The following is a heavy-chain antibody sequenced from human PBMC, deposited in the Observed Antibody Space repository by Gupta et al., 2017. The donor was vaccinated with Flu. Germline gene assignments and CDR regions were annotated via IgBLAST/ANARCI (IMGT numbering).Heavy chain of an antibody. CDR2: IYYSGST. Sequence: QVQLQESGPGLVKPSETLSLTCTVSGGSISSYYWSWIRQPPGKGLEWIGYIYYSGSTNYNPSLKSRVTISVDTSKNQFSLKLSSVTAADTAVYYCARVLAYDSRATIDYWGQGTLVTVSS. CDR1: GGSISSYY. CDR3: ARVLAYDSRATIDY. V-gene: IGHV4-59*01. J-gene: IGHJ4*02. D-gene: IGHD3-22*01.